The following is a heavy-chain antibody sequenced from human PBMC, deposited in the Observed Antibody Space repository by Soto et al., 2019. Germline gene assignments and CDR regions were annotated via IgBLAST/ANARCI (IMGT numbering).Heavy chain of an antibody. V-gene: IGHV3-49*04. J-gene: IGHJ6*02. CDR2: IRSKAYGGTT. CDR1: GFTLGDYA. D-gene: IGHD2-15*01. CDR3: TSRDCSGGSCYPAPYYYGMDV. Sequence: PGGSLRLSCTASGFTLGDYAMSWVRQAPGKGLEWVGFIRSKAYGGTTEYAASVKGRFTISRDDSKSIAYLQMNSLKTEDTAVYYCTSRDCSGGSCYPAPYYYGMDVWGQGTTVTAP.